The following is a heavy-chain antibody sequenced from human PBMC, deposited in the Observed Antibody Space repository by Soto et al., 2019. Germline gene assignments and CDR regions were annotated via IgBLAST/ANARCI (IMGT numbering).Heavy chain of an antibody. J-gene: IGHJ5*02. CDR3: ARDHTYSGRSTAHSPHSWFDP. CDR2: IIHIFGTA. D-gene: IGHD1-26*01. Sequence: QVQLVQSGAEVKKPGSSVKVSCKASGGTFSSSAISWLRQAPGQGLEWMGGIIHIFGTANYAQKLQGRVTITADDSTTSAYMGRSIVRYEDTAWYYCARDHTYSGRSTAHSPHSWFDPWAQGTLVTVSS. V-gene: IGHV1-69*12. CDR1: GGTFSSSA.